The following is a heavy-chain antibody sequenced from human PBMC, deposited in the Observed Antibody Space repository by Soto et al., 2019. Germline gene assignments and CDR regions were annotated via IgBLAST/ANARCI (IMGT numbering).Heavy chain of an antibody. D-gene: IGHD5-12*01. J-gene: IGHJ4*02. CDR3: ARGIVATANTHFDY. CDR2: ISAYNGNT. CDR1: GYTFTSYG. Sequence: ASVKVSCKASGYTFTSYGISWVRQAPGQGLEWMGWISAYNGNTNYAQKLQGRVTMTTDTSTSTAYTELRSLRSDDTAVYHCARGIVATANTHFDYWGQGTLVTVSS. V-gene: IGHV1-18*01.